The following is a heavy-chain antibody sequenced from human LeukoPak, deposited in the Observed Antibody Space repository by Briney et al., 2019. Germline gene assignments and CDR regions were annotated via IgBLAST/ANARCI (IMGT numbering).Heavy chain of an antibody. D-gene: IGHD4/OR15-4a*01. CDR1: GFTLSSYW. CDR2: INTDGTTT. Sequence: GGSLRLSCAASGFTLSSYWMLWVRQAPGKGLVLVSRINTDGTTTNYADSVKGRFAISRDNAKNTLYLLMNSLRAEDTAVYYCTRGNYGADYWGQGTLVTVSS. V-gene: IGHV3-74*01. J-gene: IGHJ4*02. CDR3: TRGNYGADY.